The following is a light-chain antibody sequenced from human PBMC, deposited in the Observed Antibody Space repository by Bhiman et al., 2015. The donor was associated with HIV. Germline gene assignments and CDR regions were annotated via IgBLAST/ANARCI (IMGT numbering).Light chain of an antibody. CDR3: CAYAGNSYV. CDR2: DVT. CDR1: SSDVGGYNY. Sequence: QSALTQPRSVSGSPGQSVTISCTGSSSDVGGYNYVSWFQQQPGKAPKLMIYDVTQRPSGVPDRFSGSKSAYTASLTISGLQAEDEADYYCCAYAGNSYVFGTGTKVTVL. J-gene: IGLJ1*01. V-gene: IGLV2-11*01.